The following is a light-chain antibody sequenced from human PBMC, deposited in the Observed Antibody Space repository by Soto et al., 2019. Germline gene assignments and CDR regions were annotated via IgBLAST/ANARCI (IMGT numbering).Light chain of an antibody. CDR3: QQRRSWPPTIT. Sequence: EIVLTQSPATLSLSPGERATLSCRASQSVSTYLAWYQQRPGQAPRLLLYDASYRATDIPPRFSGSGSGTDFTLTISSLEPEDFAVYYCQQRRSWPPTITFGQGTRVEIK. CDR2: DAS. J-gene: IGKJ5*01. CDR1: QSVSTY. V-gene: IGKV3-11*01.